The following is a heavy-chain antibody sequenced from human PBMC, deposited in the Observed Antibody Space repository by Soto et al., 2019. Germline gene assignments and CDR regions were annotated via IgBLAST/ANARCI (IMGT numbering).Heavy chain of an antibody. V-gene: IGHV3-48*03. Sequence: EVQLVESGGGLVQPGGSLRLSCAASGFTFSNYELSWVRQAPGQGLEWVSYISSSVSTIYYAHYVKGRFTIARDNAKNSLYLQMNSLRAEDTAVYYCARETTDPDAYYFNGMDVWGQGTMVTVSS. CDR2: ISSSVSTI. CDR3: ARETTDPDAYYFNGMDV. J-gene: IGHJ6*02. CDR1: GFTFSNYE.